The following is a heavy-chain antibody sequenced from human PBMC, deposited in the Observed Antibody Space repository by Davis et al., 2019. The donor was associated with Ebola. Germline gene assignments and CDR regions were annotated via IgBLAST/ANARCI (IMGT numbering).Heavy chain of an antibody. V-gene: IGHV1-69*04. D-gene: IGHD1-1*01. CDR2: IIPILGIA. J-gene: IGHJ5*02. CDR1: GGTFSSYA. Sequence: SVKVSCKASGGTFSSYAISWVRQAPGQGLEWMGRIIPILGIANYAQKFQGRVTITADKSTSTAYMELSSLRSEDTAVYYCAREPTGTVSSWFDPWGQGTLVTVSS. CDR3: AREPTGTVSSWFDP.